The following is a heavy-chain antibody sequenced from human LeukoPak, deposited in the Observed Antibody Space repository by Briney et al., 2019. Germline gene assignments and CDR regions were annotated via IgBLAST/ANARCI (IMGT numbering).Heavy chain of an antibody. CDR1: GGSISSYY. CDR2: IYYSGST. CDR3: ARGTGTTSYYYYYYYMDV. J-gene: IGHJ6*03. Sequence: SETLSLTCTVSGGSISSYYWGWIRQPPGKGLEWIGYIYYSGSTNYNPSLKSRVTISVDTSKNQFSLKLSSVTAADTAVYYSARGTGTTSYYYYYYYMDVWGKGTTVTVSS. V-gene: IGHV4-59*08. D-gene: IGHD1-7*01.